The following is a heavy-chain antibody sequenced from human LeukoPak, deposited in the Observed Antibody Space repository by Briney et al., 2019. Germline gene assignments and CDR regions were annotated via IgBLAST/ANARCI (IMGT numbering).Heavy chain of an antibody. V-gene: IGHV4-59*01. D-gene: IGHD6-19*01. CDR1: GGSISSYY. Sequence: SETLSLTCTVSGGSISSYYWSWIRQPPGKGLEWIGYIYYSGSTNYNPSLKSRVTISVDTSKNQFSLKLSSVTAADTAVYYCARGRPYSSGWLEAFDIWGQGTMVTVSS. J-gene: IGHJ3*02. CDR2: IYYSGST. CDR3: ARGRPYSSGWLEAFDI.